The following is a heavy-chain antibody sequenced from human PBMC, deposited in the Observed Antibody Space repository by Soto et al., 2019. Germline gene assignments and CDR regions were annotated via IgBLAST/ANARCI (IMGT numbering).Heavy chain of an antibody. V-gene: IGHV1-18*01. J-gene: IGHJ6*02. CDR2: ISAYNGNT. D-gene: IGHD5-12*01. CDR3: AREGNIVATIPYYYYYGMDV. CDR1: GYTFTSYG. Sequence: QVQLVQSGAEVKKPGASVKVSCKASGYTFTSYGISWVRQAPGQGLEWMEWISAYNGNTNYAQKLQGRVTMTTDTSTSTAYMELRSLRSDDTAVYYCAREGNIVATIPYYYYYGMDVWGQGTTVTVSS.